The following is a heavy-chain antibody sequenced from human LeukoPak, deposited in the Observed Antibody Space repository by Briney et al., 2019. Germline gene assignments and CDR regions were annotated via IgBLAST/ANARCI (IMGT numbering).Heavy chain of an antibody. V-gene: IGHV4-39*01. J-gene: IGHJ3*02. D-gene: IGHD2-2*01. CDR1: GGSISSSSYY. CDR3: ARQSSTSSIPAFDI. Sequence: SETLSLTCTVSGGSISSSSYYWGWIRQPPGKGLEWIGSIYYSGSTYYNPSLKSRVTTSVDTSKNQFSLKLSSVTAADTAVYYCARQSSTSSIPAFDIWGQGTMVTVSS. CDR2: IYYSGST.